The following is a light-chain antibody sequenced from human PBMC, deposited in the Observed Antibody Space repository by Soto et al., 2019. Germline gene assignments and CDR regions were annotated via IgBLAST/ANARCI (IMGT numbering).Light chain of an antibody. V-gene: IGKV2-28*01. CDR2: LAS. CDR1: QSLLYSNGNNY. J-gene: IGKJ2*01. CDR3: MQPLQTPYT. Sequence: DLVMTQSPLSLPVTPGEPASISCRSSQSLLYSNGNNYLDWYVQKPGQSPQLLIYLASSRASGVPDRLSGSGSGTDFTLKISRVEAEDVGVYYCMQPLQTPYTFGQGTKLEIK.